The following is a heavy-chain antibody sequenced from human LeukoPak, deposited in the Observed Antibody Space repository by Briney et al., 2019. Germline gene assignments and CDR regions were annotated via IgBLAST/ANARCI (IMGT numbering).Heavy chain of an antibody. CDR2: IYYSGST. D-gene: IGHD4-17*01. V-gene: IGHV4-59*08. J-gene: IGHJ4*02. Sequence: PSETLSLTCTVSGDSISSYYWSWIRQPPGKGLEWIGYIYYSGSTKYNPSLKSRVTISVDTSKNQFSLKLSSVTAADTAVYYCARRLYDDYYFDYWGQGILVTVSS. CDR3: ARRLYDDYYFDY. CDR1: GDSISSYY.